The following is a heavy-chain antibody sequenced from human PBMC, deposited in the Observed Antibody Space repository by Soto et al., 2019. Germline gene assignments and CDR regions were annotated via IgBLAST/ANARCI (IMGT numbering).Heavy chain of an antibody. Sequence: GGSLRLSCAASGFTVSSNYMSWVRQAPGKGLEWVSVIYSGGSTYYADSVKGRFTISRDNSKNTLYLQMNSLRAEDTAVYYCARGAFWSGYYMGYYYMDVWGKGTTVTVSS. V-gene: IGHV3-66*01. CDR2: IYSGGST. J-gene: IGHJ6*03. CDR1: GFTVSSNY. CDR3: ARGAFWSGYYMGYYYMDV. D-gene: IGHD3-3*01.